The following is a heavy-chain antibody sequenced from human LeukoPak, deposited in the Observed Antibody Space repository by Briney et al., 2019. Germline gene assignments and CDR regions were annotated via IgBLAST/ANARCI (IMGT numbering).Heavy chain of an antibody. CDR3: AKVAGTAGYYYYYIDV. J-gene: IGHJ6*03. CDR1: GFTFDDYA. D-gene: IGHD6-19*01. CDR2: ISWNSGSI. V-gene: IGHV3-9*01. Sequence: GGSLRLSCAASGFTFDDYAMHWVRQAPGKGLEWVSGISWNSGSIGYADSVKGRFTISRDNAKNSLYLQMNSLRAEDTALYYCAKVAGTAGYYYYYIDVWGKGTTVTVSS.